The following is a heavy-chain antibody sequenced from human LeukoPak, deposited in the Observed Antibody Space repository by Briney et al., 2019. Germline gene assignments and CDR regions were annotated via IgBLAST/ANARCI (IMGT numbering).Heavy chain of an antibody. V-gene: IGHV4-61*02. CDR3: AAIAVAGTPHDFP. J-gene: IGHJ5*02. Sequence: SETLSLTCTVSGGSISSGSYYWSWIRQPARKGLEWIGRIYTSGSTNYNPSLKSRVTISVDTSKNQFSLKLSSVTAADTAVYYCAAIAVAGTPHDFPWGQGTLVTASS. CDR2: IYTSGST. CDR1: GGSISSGSYY. D-gene: IGHD6-19*01.